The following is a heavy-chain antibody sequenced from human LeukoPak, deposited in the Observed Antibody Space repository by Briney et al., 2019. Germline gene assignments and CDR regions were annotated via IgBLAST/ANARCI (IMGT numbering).Heavy chain of an antibody. Sequence: ASVKVSCTASGYTFTSYYMHWVRQAPGQGLEWMGIINPSGGSTSYARKFQGRVTMTRDTSTSTVYMELSSLRSEDTAVYYCARRSVGATFGPHFDYWGQGTLVTVSS. CDR1: GYTFTSYY. CDR2: INPSGGST. J-gene: IGHJ4*02. CDR3: ARRSVGATFGPHFDY. V-gene: IGHV1-46*01. D-gene: IGHD1-26*01.